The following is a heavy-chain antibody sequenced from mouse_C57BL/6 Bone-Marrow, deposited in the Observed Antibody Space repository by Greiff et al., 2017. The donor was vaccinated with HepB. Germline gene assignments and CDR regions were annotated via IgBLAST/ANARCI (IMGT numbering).Heavy chain of an antibody. V-gene: IGHV6-3*01. D-gene: IGHD4-1*01. CDR2: IRLKSDNYAT. CDR1: GFTFSNYW. J-gene: IGHJ3*01. CDR3: TGQLGVFAY. Sequence: EVQGVESGGGLVQPGGSMKLSCVASGFTFSNYWMNWVRQSPEKGLEWVAQIRLKSDNYATHYAESVKGRFTISRDDSKSSVYLQMNNLRAEDTGIYYCTGQLGVFAYWGQGTLVTVSA.